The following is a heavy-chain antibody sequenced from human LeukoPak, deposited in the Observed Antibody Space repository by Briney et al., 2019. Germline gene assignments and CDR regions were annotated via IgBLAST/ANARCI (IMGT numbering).Heavy chain of an antibody. Sequence: GGSLRLSCVASGFSFGNYAMSWVRQAPGKGLQWVSQISGTGGATWYAGFARDRFTISRDNSKKTLYLQMSGLRVEDTAMYYCVKDPRETYGKHWFVSWGQGTLLLVSS. CDR2: ISGTGGAT. V-gene: IGHV3-23*01. CDR3: VKDPRETYGKHWFVS. D-gene: IGHD2-21*01. CDR1: GFSFGNYA. J-gene: IGHJ5*01.